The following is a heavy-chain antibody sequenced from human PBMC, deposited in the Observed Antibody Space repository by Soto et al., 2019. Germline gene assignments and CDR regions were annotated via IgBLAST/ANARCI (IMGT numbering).Heavy chain of an antibody. CDR2: IYYSGST. V-gene: IGHV4-31*03. Sequence: SETLSLTCTVSGGSISSGGYYWSWIRQHPGKGLEWIGYIYYSGSTYYNPSLKSRVTISVDTSKNQFSLKLSSVTAADTAVYYCASIDSGWYSAGFDYWGQGTLVTVSS. CDR1: GGSISSGGYY. D-gene: IGHD6-19*01. CDR3: ASIDSGWYSAGFDY. J-gene: IGHJ4*02.